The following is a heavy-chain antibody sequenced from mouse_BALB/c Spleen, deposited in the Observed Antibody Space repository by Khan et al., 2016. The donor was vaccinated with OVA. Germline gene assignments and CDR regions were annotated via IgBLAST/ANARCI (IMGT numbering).Heavy chain of an antibody. J-gene: IGHJ1*01. CDR3: ARRDYYGHWYFDV. Sequence: EVQLQESGPGLVKPSQSLSLTCTVTGYSITSDYAWNWIRQFPGNKLEWMGYISYSGSANYNPSLKSRISITRDTSENQFVLQLNSVTTEDSATYYCARRDYYGHWYFDVWGAGTTVTVSS. D-gene: IGHD1-1*01. V-gene: IGHV3-2*02. CDR2: ISYSGSA. CDR1: GYSITSDYA.